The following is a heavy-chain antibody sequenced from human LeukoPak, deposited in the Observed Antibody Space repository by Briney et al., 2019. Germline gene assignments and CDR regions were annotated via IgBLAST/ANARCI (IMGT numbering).Heavy chain of an antibody. CDR1: GFTFSNAW. CDR2: IKSKTDGGTT. V-gene: IGHV3-15*01. Sequence: GGSLRLSCAASGFTFSNAWMSWVRQAPGKGLEWVGRIKSKTDGGTTDYAAPVKGRFTISRDDSKNTLYLQMNSLKTEDTAVYYCTTDLPTVTTFYFGYWGQGTLVTVSS. CDR3: TTDLPTVTTFYFGY. J-gene: IGHJ4*02. D-gene: IGHD4-17*01.